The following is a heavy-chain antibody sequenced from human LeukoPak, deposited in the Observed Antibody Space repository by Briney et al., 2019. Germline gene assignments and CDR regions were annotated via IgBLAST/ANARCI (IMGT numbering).Heavy chain of an antibody. CDR3: AREEVIAAAGPTLDY. J-gene: IGHJ4*02. CDR2: INPNSGGT. V-gene: IGHV1-2*02. D-gene: IGHD6-13*01. CDR1: GYTFSNYG. Sequence: GASVTVSCKASGYTFSNYGISWVRQAPGQGLEWMGWINPNSGGTNYAQKFQGRVTMTRDTSISTAYMELSRLRSDDTAVFYCAREEVIAAAGPTLDYWGQGALVTVSS.